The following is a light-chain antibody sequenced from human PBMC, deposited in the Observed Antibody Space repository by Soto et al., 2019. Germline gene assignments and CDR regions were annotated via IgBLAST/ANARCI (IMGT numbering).Light chain of an antibody. CDR3: CSYAGSYYV. Sequence: QSARTQPRSESGSPGQSVTISCTGTSSDVGGYNYVSWYQQHPGKAPKLMIYDVSKRPSGVPDRFSGSKSGNTASLTISGLQAEDQADYYCCSYAGSYYVFGTGTKLTFL. CDR1: SSDVGGYNY. V-gene: IGLV2-11*01. J-gene: IGLJ1*01. CDR2: DVS.